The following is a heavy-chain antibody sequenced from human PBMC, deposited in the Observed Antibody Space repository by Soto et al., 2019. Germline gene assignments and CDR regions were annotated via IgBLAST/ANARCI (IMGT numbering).Heavy chain of an antibody. CDR2: ISYDGTNK. J-gene: IGHJ6*02. Sequence: PGGSLRLSCAASGFTFSSYGIHWVRQAPGKGLEWVAVISYDGTNKYYADSVKGRFTISRDNSKNTLYLQMNSLRAEDTAVYYCAKSSRYCSSTSCFHYYYYGMDVWGQGTTVTVSS. D-gene: IGHD2-2*01. CDR3: AKSSRYCSSTSCFHYYYYGMDV. V-gene: IGHV3-30*18. CDR1: GFTFSSYG.